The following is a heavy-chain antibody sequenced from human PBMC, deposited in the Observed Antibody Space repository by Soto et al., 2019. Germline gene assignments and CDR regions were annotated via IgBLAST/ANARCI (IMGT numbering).Heavy chain of an antibody. V-gene: IGHV4-61*01. D-gene: IGHD3-16*02. CDR3: AMGVALGALPSHFHS. CDR1: GGPVNYFNFY. CDR2: IHHSGIT. J-gene: IGHJ5*01. Sequence: SETLSLTCSVSGGPVNYFNFYWNWIRQSPAKGLEWIGYIHHSGITNYNPSLKSRVTISVDTSKNEFSLRLNSVTAADTAVYYCAMGVALGALPSHFHSWGQGTQVTVSS.